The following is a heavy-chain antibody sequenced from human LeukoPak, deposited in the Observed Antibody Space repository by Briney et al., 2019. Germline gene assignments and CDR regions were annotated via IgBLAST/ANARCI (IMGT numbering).Heavy chain of an antibody. CDR3: ARDRPNYYGSDGHYYRRDGDY. CDR1: GFTFSIYA. V-gene: IGHV3-23*01. CDR2: ITSRGEST. D-gene: IGHD3-22*01. Sequence: GGSLSLSCAASGFTFSIYAMSWVRQAPGKGLQRVSSITSRGESTWYVDSVKGRFTITRDNSENTLYLQMHSLRAEDTAVYYCARDRPNYYGSDGHYYRRDGDYWGRGTLVSVSS. J-gene: IGHJ4*02.